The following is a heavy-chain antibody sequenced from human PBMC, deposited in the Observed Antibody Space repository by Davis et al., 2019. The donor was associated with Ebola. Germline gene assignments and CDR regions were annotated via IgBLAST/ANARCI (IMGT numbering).Heavy chain of an antibody. Sequence: SETLSLTCTVSGGSITSSYWSWIRQPPGKGLEWIGYIYYSGSTNYNPSLKSRVTISVDTSTNQLSLKLSSVTAADTAVYYCARRLYYYDSSGYSAGAFDIWGQGTMVTVSS. D-gene: IGHD3-22*01. CDR3: ARRLYYYDSSGYSAGAFDI. CDR1: GGSITSSY. J-gene: IGHJ3*02. CDR2: IYYSGST. V-gene: IGHV4-59*08.